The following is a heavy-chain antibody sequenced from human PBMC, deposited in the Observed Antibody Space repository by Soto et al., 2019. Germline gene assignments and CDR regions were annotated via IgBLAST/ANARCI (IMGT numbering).Heavy chain of an antibody. Sequence: SETLSLTCTVSGGSISSSSYYWGWIRQPPGKGLEWIGSIYYSGSTYYNPSLKSRVTISVDTSKNQFSLKLSSVTAADTAVYYCARHALASSSFGYWGQGTLVTVSS. CDR3: ARHALASSSFGY. D-gene: IGHD6-6*01. V-gene: IGHV4-39*01. CDR2: IYYSGST. CDR1: GGSISSSSYY. J-gene: IGHJ4*02.